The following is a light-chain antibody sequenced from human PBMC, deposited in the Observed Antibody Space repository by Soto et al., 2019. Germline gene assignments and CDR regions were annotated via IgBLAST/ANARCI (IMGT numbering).Light chain of an antibody. CDR3: QQYYSTPRA. J-gene: IGKJ4*02. Sequence: DIVMTQSPDTLAVSLGERATINCKSSQSVLHTSNNKNYLAWYQQKPGQPPKMLINWASTRESGVPDRFSGSGSGTDFTLTISSLQAEDVAVYYCQQYYSTPRAFGGGTKVEI. CDR1: QSVLHTSNNKNY. CDR2: WAS. V-gene: IGKV4-1*01.